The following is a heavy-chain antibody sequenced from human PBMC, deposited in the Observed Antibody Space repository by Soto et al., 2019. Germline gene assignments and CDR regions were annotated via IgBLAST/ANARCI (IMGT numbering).Heavy chain of an antibody. J-gene: IGHJ6*02. CDR3: ARQGFGQLHGLVDV. CDR1: GGSISNYY. CDR2: IYYTGST. V-gene: IGHV4-59*08. D-gene: IGHD3-10*01. Sequence: SETLSLTCTVSGGSISNYYWSWIRQPPGEGLEWIGYIYYTGSTSYNPSLKSRVTISLDTSKNQFSLKVNSVTAADTALYYCARQGFGQLHGLVDVWGPGTTVTVSS.